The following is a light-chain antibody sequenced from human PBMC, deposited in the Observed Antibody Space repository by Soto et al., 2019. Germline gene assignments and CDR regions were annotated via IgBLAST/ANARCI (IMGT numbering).Light chain of an antibody. J-gene: IGLJ1*01. CDR1: STDVGLYTY. V-gene: IGLV2-14*01. Sequence: QSALTQPASVSGSPGQSITISCAGTSTDVGLYTYVSWYQQHPGKAPKLIIYDVYNRPSGVSNRFSGSKSGNTASLTISGLQAEDEADYYCTSYTSTSTPYVFGGGTKLIVL. CDR3: TSYTSTSTPYV. CDR2: DVY.